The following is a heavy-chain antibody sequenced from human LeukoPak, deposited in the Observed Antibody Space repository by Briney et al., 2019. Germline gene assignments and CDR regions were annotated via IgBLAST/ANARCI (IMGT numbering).Heavy chain of an antibody. CDR1: GGSLSTYY. CDR2: IYNSGST. J-gene: IGHJ4*02. D-gene: IGHD6-13*01. V-gene: IGHV4-59*08. Sequence: PSETLSLTCTVSGGSLSTYYWSWIRQPPGKGLEWIGYIYNSGSTNYSPSLRSRVTISVDTSKNQFSLKLSSVTAADTAVYYCARLERAAAGPITTYYFDYWGQGTLVTVSS. CDR3: ARLERAAAGPITTYYFDY.